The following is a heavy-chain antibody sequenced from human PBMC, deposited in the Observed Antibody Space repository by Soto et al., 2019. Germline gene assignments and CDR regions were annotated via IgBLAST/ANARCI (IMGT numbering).Heavy chain of an antibody. CDR1: GFTFRSYS. V-gene: IGHV3-48*01. Sequence: GGSLRLSCAASGFTFRSYSMNWVRQAPGKGLEWVSYISSSSSSTIYYADSVKGRFTISRDNAKNSLYLQMNSLRAEDTAVYYCARAALYNWNDVSWFDPWGQGTLVTVSS. CDR3: ARAALYNWNDVSWFDP. D-gene: IGHD1-1*01. CDR2: ISSSSSSTI. J-gene: IGHJ5*02.